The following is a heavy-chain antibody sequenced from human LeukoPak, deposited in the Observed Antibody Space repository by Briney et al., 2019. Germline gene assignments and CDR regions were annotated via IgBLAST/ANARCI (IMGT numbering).Heavy chain of an antibody. D-gene: IGHD3-10*01. CDR1: GFTFSSYA. CDR3: ARAKGLLWFGIYYFDY. V-gene: IGHV3-30-3*01. CDR2: ISYDGSNK. Sequence: GGSLRLSCAASGFTFSSYAMHWVRQAPGKGLEWVAVISYDGSNKYYADSVKGRFTISRDNSKNTLYLQMNSLRAEDTAVYYCARAKGLLWFGIYYFDYWGQGTLVTVSS. J-gene: IGHJ4*02.